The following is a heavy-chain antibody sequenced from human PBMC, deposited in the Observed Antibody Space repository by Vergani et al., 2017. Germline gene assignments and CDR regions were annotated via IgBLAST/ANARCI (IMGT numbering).Heavy chain of an antibody. CDR3: AKDVKLLSFGDLSDY. D-gene: IGHD3-10*01. Sequence: EVQLLESGGGLVQPGGSLRLSCAASGFTFSSHAMSWVRQAPGQGLEWVSAISGIGGSTYSAYSVKGRFTISRDNTKNTLYLQMNSLRAEDTAVYYCAKDVKLLSFGDLSDYWRQVTLVTVSS. V-gene: IGHV3-23*01. CDR2: ISGIGGST. J-gene: IGHJ4*02. CDR1: GFTFSSHA.